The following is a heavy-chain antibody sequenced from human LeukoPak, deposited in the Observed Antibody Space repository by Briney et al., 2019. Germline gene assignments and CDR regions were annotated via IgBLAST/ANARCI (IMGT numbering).Heavy chain of an antibody. D-gene: IGHD3-22*01. CDR2: INTNTGNP. CDR1: GGTFTSYA. J-gene: IGHJ4*02. V-gene: IGHV7-4-1*02. Sequence: ASVKVSCKASGGTFTSYAMNWVRQAPGQGLEWMGWINTNTGNPTYAQGFTGRFVFSLDTSVSTAYLQISSLKAEDTAVYYCARVVRGSSGYRYYFDYWGQGTLVTVSS. CDR3: ARVVRGSSGYRYYFDY.